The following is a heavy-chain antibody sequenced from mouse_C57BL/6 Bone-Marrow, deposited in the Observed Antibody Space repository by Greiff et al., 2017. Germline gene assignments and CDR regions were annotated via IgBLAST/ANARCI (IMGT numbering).Heavy chain of an antibody. V-gene: IGHV6-6*01. J-gene: IGHJ4*01. Sequence: EVKVEESGGGLVQPGGSMKLSCAASGFTFSDAWMDWVRQSPEKGLEWVAEIRNKANNTATYYAESVKGRFTISRDDSKSSVYLQMNSLRAEDTGIYYCTHYGSSYEAMDYWGQGTSVTVSS. CDR1: GFTFSDAW. CDR3: THYGSSYEAMDY. D-gene: IGHD1-1*01. CDR2: IRNKANNTAT.